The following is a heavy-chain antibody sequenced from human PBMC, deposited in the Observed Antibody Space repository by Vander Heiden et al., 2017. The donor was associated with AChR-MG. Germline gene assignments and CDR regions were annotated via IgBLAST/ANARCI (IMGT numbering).Heavy chain of an antibody. CDR3: ARSYSSSSPFFDL. Sequence: QVQLQESGPGLVTPSQTLSLTCTVPGASISGSAYYWAWIRQHPGRGLEWIGGILCTGATSSSPSLQTRIAFSVDTSQNQFSLKLTSVTAADTAVYYCARSYSSSSPFFDLWGQGTRVTVSS. J-gene: IGHJ4*02. CDR1: GASISGSAYY. D-gene: IGHD6-6*01. V-gene: IGHV4-31*03. CDR2: ILCTGAT.